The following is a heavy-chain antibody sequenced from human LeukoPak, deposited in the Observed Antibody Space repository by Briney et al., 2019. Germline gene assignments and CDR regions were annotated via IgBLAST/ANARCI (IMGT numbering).Heavy chain of an antibody. Sequence: ASVKVSCKASGGTFSSYAISWVRQAPGQGLEWMGGIIPIFGTANYAQKFQGRVTITADKSTSTAYMELSSLRSEDTAVYYCARDQVAYNWNYDAFDIWGQGTMVTVSS. D-gene: IGHD1-7*01. CDR2: IIPIFGTA. V-gene: IGHV1-69*06. J-gene: IGHJ3*02. CDR3: ARDQVAYNWNYDAFDI. CDR1: GGTFSSYA.